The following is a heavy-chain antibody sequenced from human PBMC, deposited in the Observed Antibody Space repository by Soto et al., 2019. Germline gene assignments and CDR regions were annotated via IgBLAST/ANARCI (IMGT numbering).Heavy chain of an antibody. CDR3: ARESANYYDSSGYYSH. CDR2: ISSSGSTI. Sequence: EVQLVESGGGLVQPGGSLRLSCAASGFTFSSYEMHWVRQAPGKGLEWVSYISSSGSTIYYADSVKGRFTISRDNAKNSLYLQMNSLRAEDTADYYCARESANYYDSSGYYSHWGEGTLVTVSS. J-gene: IGHJ4*02. D-gene: IGHD3-22*01. V-gene: IGHV3-48*03. CDR1: GFTFSSYE.